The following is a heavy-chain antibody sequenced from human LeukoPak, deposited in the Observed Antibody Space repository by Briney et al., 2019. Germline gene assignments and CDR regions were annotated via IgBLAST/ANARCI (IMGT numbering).Heavy chain of an antibody. V-gene: IGHV4-34*01. CDR2: INHSGST. J-gene: IGHJ5*02. CDR3: ARGRLTTGGWFDP. CDR1: GFTFSSYG. D-gene: IGHD3-9*01. Sequence: LRLSCAASGFTFSSYGMHWVRQPPGKGLEWIGEINHSGSTNYNPSLKSRVTISVATSKNQFSLKLTSVTAADTAVYYCARGRLTTGGWFDPWGQGTLVTVSS.